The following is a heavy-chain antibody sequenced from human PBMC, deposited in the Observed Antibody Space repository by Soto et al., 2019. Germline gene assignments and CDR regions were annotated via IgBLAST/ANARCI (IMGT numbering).Heavy chain of an antibody. Sequence: QVQLVQSGAEVKKPGASVTVSCKASGYTFTNYGINWVRQAPGQGREWMGWISAYSGHTNYAQKLQDRVTMTTDTSTSTAYMELRSLRSDDTAVYYCARRPHLADNVELAYWGQGTLVTVSS. D-gene: IGHD6-19*01. V-gene: IGHV1-18*01. J-gene: IGHJ4*02. CDR1: GYTFTNYG. CDR2: ISAYSGHT. CDR3: ARRPHLADNVELAY.